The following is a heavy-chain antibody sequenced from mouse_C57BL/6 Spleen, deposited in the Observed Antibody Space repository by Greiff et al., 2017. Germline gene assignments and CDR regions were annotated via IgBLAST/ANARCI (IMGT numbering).Heavy chain of an antibody. J-gene: IGHJ4*01. CDR1: GFTIKNTC. D-gene: IGHD1-1*01. CDR3: AYYSGRGDYALDY. V-gene: IGHV14-3*01. Sequence: VQLQQSVAELVRPGASVKLSCTASGFTIKNTCMHWVKQRPEQGLEWIGRIDPANGNTKYAPKFKGKATITADTSSNTAYLQLSSLTSEDTASYYCAYYSGRGDYALDYWGQGTSVTVSS. CDR2: IDPANGNT.